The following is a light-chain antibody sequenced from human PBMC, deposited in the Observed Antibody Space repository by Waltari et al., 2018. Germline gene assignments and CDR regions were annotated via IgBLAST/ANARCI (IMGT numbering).Light chain of an antibody. V-gene: IGLV2-23*02. Sequence: QSALTQPASVSGTPGQSITISCTGTTSDVGNYDLVSWYQHHPGKAPKLLICEVIKRPSGVSSRFSGSKSGSTASLISAGLQPDDEADYYCCSYAGRGTYVFGSGTKVTVL. J-gene: IGLJ1*01. CDR3: CSYAGRGTYV. CDR2: EVI. CDR1: TSDVGNYDL.